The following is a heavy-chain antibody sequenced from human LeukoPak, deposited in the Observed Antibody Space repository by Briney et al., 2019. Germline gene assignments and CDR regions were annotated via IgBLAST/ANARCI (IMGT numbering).Heavy chain of an antibody. V-gene: IGHV4-34*01. D-gene: IGHD3-22*01. CDR3: ARFHYYYDSRYFYYYGMDV. CDR1: GGSFSGYS. J-gene: IGHJ6*02. CDR2: INHSGST. Sequence: SETLSLTCAVYGGSFSGYSWSWIRQPPGKGLEWIGEINHSGSTSYNPSLKSRVTISVDTSKNQFSLKLSSVTAADTAVYYCARFHYYYDSRYFYYYGMDVWGQGTTVTVSS.